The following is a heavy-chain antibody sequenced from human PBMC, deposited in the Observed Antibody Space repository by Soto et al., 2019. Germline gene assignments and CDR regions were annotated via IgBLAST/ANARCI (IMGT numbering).Heavy chain of an antibody. CDR2: IGTADDT. CDR3: ARARGGEWFGDLLS. J-gene: IGHJ4*02. Sequence: PGGSLRLSCAASGFTFRDYDLHWVRQIPGKGLEWVSTIGTADDTYYPGSVKGRFTISRENAKSSFYLQMNNLRAGDTAVYYCARARGGEWFGDLLSWGQGTLVTVSS. D-gene: IGHD3-10*01. CDR1: GFTFRDYD. V-gene: IGHV3-13*01.